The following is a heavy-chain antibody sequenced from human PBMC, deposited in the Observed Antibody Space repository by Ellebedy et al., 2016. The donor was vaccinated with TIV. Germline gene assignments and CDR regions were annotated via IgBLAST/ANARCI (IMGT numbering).Heavy chain of an antibody. CDR3: ARQILTTYYMDS. CDR2: IYYRGST. V-gene: IGHV4-39*01. CDR1: GDSFSSSIYF. Sequence: SETLSLXXTVSGDSFSSSIYFWGWIRQPPGKGLEWIGSIYYRGSTYYNPSLKSRVTISVDTSKNQFSLKLSSVTAADTAVYYCARQILTTYYMDSWGQGTLVTVSS. J-gene: IGHJ4*02. D-gene: IGHD3-9*01.